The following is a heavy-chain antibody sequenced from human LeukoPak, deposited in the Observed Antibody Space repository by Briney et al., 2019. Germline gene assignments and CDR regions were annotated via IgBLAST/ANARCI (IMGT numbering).Heavy chain of an antibody. CDR2: IYYSGST. J-gene: IGHJ4*02. D-gene: IGHD1-1*01. CDR3: ARDHGSGTTQF. V-gene: IGHV4-39*07. Sequence: PSETLSLTCTVSGGSISSSRYYWGWIRQPPGKGLEWIGSIYYSGSTYYNPSLKSRVTISVDTSKNQFSLKLSSVTAADTAVYYCARDHGSGTTQFWGQGTLVTVSS. CDR1: GGSISSSRYY.